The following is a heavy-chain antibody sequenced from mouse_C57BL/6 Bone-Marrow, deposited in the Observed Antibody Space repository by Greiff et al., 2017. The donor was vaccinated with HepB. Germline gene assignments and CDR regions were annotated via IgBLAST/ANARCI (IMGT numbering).Heavy chain of an antibody. Sequence: VQLQQSGAELVRPGASVKLSCQASGYTFTDYYLNWVKQRPGQGLEWIARIYPGSGNTYYNEKFKGKATLTAEKSSSTAYMQLSSLTSEDSAVYFCASWEGVYYAMDYWGQGTSVTVSS. J-gene: IGHJ4*01. CDR3: ASWEGVYYAMDY. CDR1: GYTFTDYY. D-gene: IGHD4-1*01. CDR2: IYPGSGNT. V-gene: IGHV1-76*01.